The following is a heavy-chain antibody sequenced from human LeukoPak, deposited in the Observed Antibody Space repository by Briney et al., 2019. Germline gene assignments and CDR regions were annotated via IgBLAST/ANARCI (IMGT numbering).Heavy chain of an antibody. J-gene: IGHJ6*02. D-gene: IGHD3-16*01. CDR2: IYYSGST. V-gene: IGHV4-59*01. Sequence: SETLSLTCTDSGGSISSYYWSWIRQPPGKGLEWIGYIYYSGSTNYNPSLKSRVTISVDTSKNQFSLRLSSVTAADTAVYYCARGGDGINYYYGMDVWGQGTTVTVSS. CDR3: ARGGDGINYYYGMDV. CDR1: GGSISSYY.